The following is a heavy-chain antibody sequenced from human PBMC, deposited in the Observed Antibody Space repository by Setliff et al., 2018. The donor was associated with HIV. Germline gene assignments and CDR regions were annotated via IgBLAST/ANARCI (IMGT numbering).Heavy chain of an antibody. CDR2: ISGDGGRT. CDR3: MTRELGSAG. V-gene: IGHV3-23*01. D-gene: IGHD6-13*01. CDR1: GFTFKSYG. Sequence: GSLRLSCGGSGFTFKSYGMNWVRQAPGKGLEWVSAISGDGGRTYVAGPVKGRLSTSRDNAKKFLYLQMNSLRAEDTAVYYCMTRELGSAGWGQGTLVTVSS. J-gene: IGHJ4*02.